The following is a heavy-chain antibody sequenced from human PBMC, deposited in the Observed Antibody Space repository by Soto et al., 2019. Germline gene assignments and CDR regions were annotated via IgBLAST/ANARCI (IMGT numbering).Heavy chain of an antibody. J-gene: IGHJ6*02. V-gene: IGHV1-69*13. CDR1: GGTFSSYA. Sequence: SVKVSCKASGGTFSSYAISWVRQPPGQGLEWMGGIIPIFGTANYAQKVQGRVTITADESTRTAYMELGCLRLEDTAVYYCARRFEGCSGGSCDRFDYYCGMDVWGQGTTVTVSS. CDR2: IIPIFGTA. D-gene: IGHD2-15*01. CDR3: ARRFEGCSGGSCDRFDYYCGMDV.